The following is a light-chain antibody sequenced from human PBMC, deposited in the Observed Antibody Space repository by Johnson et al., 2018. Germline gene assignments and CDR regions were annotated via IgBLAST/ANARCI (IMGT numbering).Light chain of an antibody. J-gene: IGLJ1*01. Sequence: QSVLTQPPSVSAAPGQKVTISCSGSSSNIGNNYLSWYQQLPGTAPKLLIYENNKRPSGIPDRFSGSKSGTSATLGITGLQTGDEADYYCGTWDSSLSAGNVFGTGTKVNVL. CDR3: GTWDSSLSAGNV. V-gene: IGLV1-51*02. CDR2: ENN. CDR1: SSNIGNNY.